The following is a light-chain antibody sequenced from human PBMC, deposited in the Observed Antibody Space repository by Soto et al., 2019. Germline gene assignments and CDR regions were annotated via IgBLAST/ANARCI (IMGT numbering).Light chain of an antibody. CDR2: CAS. Sequence: EVVLTQSPVTLSLSPGERATLSCRASQSVSSSYLAWYQQKPGQAPRLLIYCASSRATGIPERFSGSGSGTDVTLTISRLEPEDFAVYYCQQYDTSIWAYTFGQGTKMEIK. J-gene: IGKJ2*01. CDR3: QQYDTSIWAYT. CDR1: QSVSSSY. V-gene: IGKV3-20*01.